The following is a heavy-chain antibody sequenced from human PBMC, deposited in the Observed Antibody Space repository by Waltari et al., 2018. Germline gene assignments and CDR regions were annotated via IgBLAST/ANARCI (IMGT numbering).Heavy chain of an antibody. D-gene: IGHD1-26*01. CDR3: ARDLLYIGGNYFYSGLDV. CDR2: IHTTGRT. Sequence: QVQLQESGPGLVKPSETLSLTCTVSGASISGYYWSWLRQPAGQGLEWIGRIHTTGRTSYNPSLKTRLTLSLDTSTNQFSLKLSSLTAADTAVYYCARDLLYIGGNYFYSGLDVWGQGTTVTVSS. CDR1: GASISGYY. J-gene: IGHJ6*02. V-gene: IGHV4-4*07.